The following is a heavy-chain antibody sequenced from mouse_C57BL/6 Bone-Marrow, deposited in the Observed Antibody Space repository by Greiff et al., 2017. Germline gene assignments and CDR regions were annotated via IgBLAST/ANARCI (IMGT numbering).Heavy chain of an antibody. CDR3: TVCRDLAGRLYVGV. CDR1: GFTFTDYE. Sequence: QVQLQQSGAELVRPGASVTLSCKASGFTFTDYEMHWVKQTPVHGLEWIGAIDPDTGGTEYHQKFKGKAILTADKSSSTAYMELHSLTPEDYSVDYCTVCRDLAGRLYVGVWGTGATVTVSA. CDR2: IDPDTGGT. J-gene: IGHJ1*03. V-gene: IGHV1-15*01. D-gene: IGHD4-1*01.